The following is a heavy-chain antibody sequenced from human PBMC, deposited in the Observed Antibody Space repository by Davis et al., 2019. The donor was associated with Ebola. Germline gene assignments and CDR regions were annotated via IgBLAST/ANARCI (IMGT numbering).Heavy chain of an antibody. CDR2: IYYSGST. Sequence: PSETLSLTCTVSGGSISSGGYYWSWIRQHPGKGLEWIGYIYYSGSTNYNPSLKSRVTISVDTSKNQFSLKLSSVTAADTAVYYCARGHLSSGWYWYYYGMDVWGQGTTVTVSS. J-gene: IGHJ6*02. V-gene: IGHV4-61*08. CDR1: GGSISSGGYY. D-gene: IGHD6-19*01. CDR3: ARGHLSSGWYWYYYGMDV.